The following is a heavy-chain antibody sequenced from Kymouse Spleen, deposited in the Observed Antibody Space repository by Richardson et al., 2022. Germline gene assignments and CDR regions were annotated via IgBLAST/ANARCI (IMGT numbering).Heavy chain of an antibody. J-gene: IGHJ4*02. CDR1: GGSISSSSYY. CDR3: ARHEDWGKGFDY. CDR2: IYYSGST. D-gene: IGHD7-27*02. Sequence: QLQLQESGPGLVKPSETLSLTCTVSGGSISSSSYYWGWIRQPPGKGLEWIGSIYYSGSTYYNPSLKSRVTISVDTSKNQFSLKLSSVTAADTAVYYCARHEDWGKGFDYWGQGTLVTVSS. V-gene: IGHV4-39*01.